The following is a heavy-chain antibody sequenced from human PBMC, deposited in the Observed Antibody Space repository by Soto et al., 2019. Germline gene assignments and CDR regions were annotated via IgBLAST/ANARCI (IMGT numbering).Heavy chain of an antibody. D-gene: IGHD6-13*01. CDR1: GFTFSSYD. Sequence: EVQLVESGGGLVQPGGSLRLSCAASGFTFSSYDMHWVRQATGKGLEWVSAIGTAGDTYYPGSVKGRFTISRENAKNSLYPQMNSLRAGDTAVYYCARTSIAAAGAHFDYWGQGTLVTVSS. J-gene: IGHJ4*02. CDR2: IGTAGDT. V-gene: IGHV3-13*04. CDR3: ARTSIAAAGAHFDY.